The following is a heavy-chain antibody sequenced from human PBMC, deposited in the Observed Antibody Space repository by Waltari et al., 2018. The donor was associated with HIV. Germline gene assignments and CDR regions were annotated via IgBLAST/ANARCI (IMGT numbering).Heavy chain of an antibody. Sequence: QVQLVQSGAEVRKPGASVKVSCKTSGYTFTDYYIHWVRQAPGQGPEWMEWSYPNSGDTHFEEKFHGRVILTRDTSIRTDYVEVSNLRSDDTAVYYCARQMTFYDALDIWGQGTMVSVSS. J-gene: IGHJ3*02. CDR3: ARQMTFYDALDI. V-gene: IGHV1-2*02. CDR2: SYPNSGDT. CDR1: GYTFTDYY.